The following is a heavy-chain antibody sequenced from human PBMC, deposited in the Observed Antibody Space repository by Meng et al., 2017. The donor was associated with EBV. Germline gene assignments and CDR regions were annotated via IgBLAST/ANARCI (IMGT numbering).Heavy chain of an antibody. D-gene: IGHD3-10*01. CDR1: GGPFRYYA. CDR2: FLPRLGAP. J-gene: IGHJ4*02. CDR3: ASESGRGYTPDY. V-gene: IGHV1-69*01. Sequence: QVEWVRSGAGVKNPGSSVTVSCKTSGGPFRYYAISWVRQAPGQGLEWLGGFLPRLGAPNYAQKFHGRVKITADESTSTHYMDLSSLRSEDTAIYYCASESGRGYTPDYWGQGTLVTVSS.